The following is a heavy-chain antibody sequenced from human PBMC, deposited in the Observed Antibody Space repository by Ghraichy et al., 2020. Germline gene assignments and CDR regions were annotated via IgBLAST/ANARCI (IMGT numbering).Heavy chain of an antibody. V-gene: IGHV6-1*01. CDR3: ARDRRVGSSSWLNYYYGMDV. CDR2: TYYRSKWYN. D-gene: IGHD6-13*01. J-gene: IGHJ6*02. CDR1: EDSVSSNSAA. Sequence: SQTLSLTCAISEDSVSSNSAAWNWIRQSPSRGLEWLGRTYYRSKWYNDYAVSVKSRITINPDTSKNQFSLQLNSVTPEDTAVYYCARDRRVGSSSWLNYYYGMDVWGQGTTVTVSS.